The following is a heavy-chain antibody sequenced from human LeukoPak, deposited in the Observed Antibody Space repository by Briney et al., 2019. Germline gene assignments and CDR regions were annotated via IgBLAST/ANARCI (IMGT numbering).Heavy chain of an antibody. Sequence: PGGSLRLSCAASGFTFSSYAMSWVRQAPGKGLEWVSAISGSGGSTYYADSVKGRFTISRDNSKNTLYLQMNSLRAEDTAVYYCARGGRNTEKYYYYYGMDVWGQGTTVTVSS. D-gene: IGHD2-8*02. CDR2: ISGSGGST. CDR1: GFTFSSYA. CDR3: ARGGRNTEKYYYYYGMDV. J-gene: IGHJ6*02. V-gene: IGHV3-23*01.